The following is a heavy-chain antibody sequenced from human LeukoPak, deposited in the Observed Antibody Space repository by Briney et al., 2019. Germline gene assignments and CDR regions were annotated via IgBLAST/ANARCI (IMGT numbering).Heavy chain of an antibody. J-gene: IGHJ4*02. CDR2: IKEDGSAK. V-gene: IGHV3-7*04. Sequence: GGSLRLSCAASGFTFSTYWMSWVRQAPGKGLEWVANIKEDGSAKYSVDSVKGRFTISRDNAKNTLYLQMNSLRAEDTAVYYCARDSPGYGAYDLSWGQGTLVTVSS. CDR3: ARDSPGYGAYDLS. D-gene: IGHD5-12*01. CDR1: GFTFSTYW.